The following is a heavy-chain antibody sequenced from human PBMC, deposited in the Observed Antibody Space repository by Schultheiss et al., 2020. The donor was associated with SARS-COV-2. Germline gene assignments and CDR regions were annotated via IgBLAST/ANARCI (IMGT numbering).Heavy chain of an antibody. CDR1: GGSISNDISY. J-gene: IGHJ4*02. CDR3: ARGAMTLFDH. CDR2: ITYSGSS. V-gene: IGHV4-39*02. Sequence: SETLSLTCTVSGGSISNDISYWTWIRQPPGKGLEWIGSITYSGSSYYNPSLESRVTISRDASKNHFSLKLRSVTAADSAVYYCARGAMTLFDHWGQGILVTVSS. D-gene: IGHD2-21*02.